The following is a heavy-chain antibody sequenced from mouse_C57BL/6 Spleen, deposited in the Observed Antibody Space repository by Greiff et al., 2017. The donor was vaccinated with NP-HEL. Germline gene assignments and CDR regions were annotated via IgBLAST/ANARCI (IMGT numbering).Heavy chain of an antibody. CDR2: INPSTGGT. Sequence: EVQLQQSGPELVKPGASVKISCKASGYSFTGYYMNWVKQSPEKSLEWIGEINPSTGGTTYNQKFKAKATLTVDKSSSTAYMQLKSLTSEDSAVYYCAAGGLRYFDVWGTGTTVTVSS. V-gene: IGHV1-42*01. CDR3: AAGGLRYFDV. CDR1: GYSFTGYY. J-gene: IGHJ1*03.